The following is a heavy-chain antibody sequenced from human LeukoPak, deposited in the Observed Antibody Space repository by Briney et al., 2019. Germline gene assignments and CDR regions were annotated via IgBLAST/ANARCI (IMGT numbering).Heavy chain of an antibody. Sequence: GGSLRLSCVASGFTFNNYVMSWVRQAPGKGLEWVSSISASGGTTYYADSVKGRFTISRDNSKNTLYLQMNSLRAEDMAVYYCARAIVPLYASGWYYFDNWGQGTLVTVSS. CDR2: ISASGGTT. CDR1: GFTFNNYV. CDR3: ARAIVPLYASGWYYFDN. J-gene: IGHJ4*02. V-gene: IGHV3-23*01. D-gene: IGHD6-19*01.